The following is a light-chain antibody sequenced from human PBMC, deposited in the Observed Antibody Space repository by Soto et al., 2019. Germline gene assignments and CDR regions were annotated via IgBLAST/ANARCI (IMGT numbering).Light chain of an antibody. CDR1: QSISSW. Sequence: DIQMTQSPSTLSASVGDRVTITCRASQSISSWLAWYQQKPGKAPKLLIYDASSLESGAPSRFSVSGSGTEFTLTIGSLQPDDFATYYGEQYNSCSWTFGQGTKVEIK. J-gene: IGKJ1*01. V-gene: IGKV1-5*01. CDR3: EQYNSCSWT. CDR2: DAS.